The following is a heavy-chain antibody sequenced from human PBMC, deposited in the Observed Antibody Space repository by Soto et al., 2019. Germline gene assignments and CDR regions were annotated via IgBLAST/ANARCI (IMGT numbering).Heavy chain of an antibody. CDR1: GFTFSSYG. J-gene: IGHJ4*02. Sequence: QVQLVESGGGVVQPGRSLRLSCAASGFTFSSYGMHWVRQAPGKGLEWVAVISYDGSNKYYADSVKGRFTISRDNSKNTLYLQMNSLRAEDTAVYYCATVVVINGQFDYWGQGTLVTVSS. CDR3: ATVVVINGQFDY. D-gene: IGHD3-22*01. V-gene: IGHV3-30*03. CDR2: ISYDGSNK.